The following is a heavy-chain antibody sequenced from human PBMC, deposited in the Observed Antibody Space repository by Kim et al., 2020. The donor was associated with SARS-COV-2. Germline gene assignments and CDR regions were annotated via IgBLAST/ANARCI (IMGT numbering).Heavy chain of an antibody. V-gene: IGHV5-51*01. D-gene: IGHD6-19*01. CDR2: IYPGDSDT. Sequence: GESLKISCKGSGYSFTSYWIGWVRQMPGKGLEWMGIIYPGDSDTRYSPSFQGQVTISADKSISTAYLQWSSLKASDTAMYYCARQMPGIAVAGLAMDAFDIWGQGTMVTVSS. CDR1: GYSFTSYW. CDR3: ARQMPGIAVAGLAMDAFDI. J-gene: IGHJ3*02.